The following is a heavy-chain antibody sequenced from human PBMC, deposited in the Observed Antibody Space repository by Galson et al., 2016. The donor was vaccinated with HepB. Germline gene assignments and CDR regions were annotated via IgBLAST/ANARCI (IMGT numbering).Heavy chain of an antibody. CDR3: ARDLSGPDH. CDR2: IEGDGTSP. CDR1: GFTFRNHQ. Sequence: LRLSCAVSGFTFRNHQMHWLRQVPGKGLMWVARIEGDGTSPIYAPSVKGRFTISSDSAENTVYLQMNRLRAEDTALYYCARDLSGPDHWGQGTQVTVSP. J-gene: IGHJ4*02. V-gene: IGHV3-74*01.